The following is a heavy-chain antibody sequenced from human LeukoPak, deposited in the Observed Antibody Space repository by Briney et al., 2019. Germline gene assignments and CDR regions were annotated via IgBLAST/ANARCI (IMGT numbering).Heavy chain of an antibody. CDR3: ARYYDSSGYYSAFDY. V-gene: IGHV1-8*01. Sequence: ASVKVSCKASGYTFSSYDINWVRQATGQGLEWIGYMSLNSGNTGYAQNFQGRVTMTSSTSINTVYMELSSLTSEDTAVYYCARYYDSSGYYSAFDYWGQGTRVTVSS. J-gene: IGHJ4*02. CDR2: MSLNSGNT. D-gene: IGHD3-22*01. CDR1: GYTFSSYD.